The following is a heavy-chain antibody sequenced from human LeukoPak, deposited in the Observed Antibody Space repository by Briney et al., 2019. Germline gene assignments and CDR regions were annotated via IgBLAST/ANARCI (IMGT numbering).Heavy chain of an antibody. J-gene: IGHJ6*03. D-gene: IGHD2-15*01. V-gene: IGHV4-34*01. Sequence: PSETLSLTCAFYGGSFSGYYWSWIRQPPGKGLEWIGEINHSGSTNYNPSLKSRVTISVDTSKNQFSLKLSSVTAADTAVYYCARGRGYCSGGSCYSVFYYYYYMDVWGKGTTVTVSS. CDR1: GGSFSGYY. CDR3: ARGRGYCSGGSCYSVFYYYYYMDV. CDR2: INHSGST.